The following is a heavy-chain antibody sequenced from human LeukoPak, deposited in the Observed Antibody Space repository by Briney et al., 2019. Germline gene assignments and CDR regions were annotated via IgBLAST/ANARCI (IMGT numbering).Heavy chain of an antibody. J-gene: IGHJ4*02. CDR1: GGSISSYY. CDR3: ASRDDYGDYLFDY. V-gene: IGHV4-59*12. CDR2: IYYSGST. D-gene: IGHD4-17*01. Sequence: SETLSLTCTVSGGSISSYYWSWIRQPPGKGLEWIGYIYYSGSTNYNPSLKSRVTISVDKSKNQFSLKLSSVTAADTAVYYCASRDDYGDYLFDYWGQGTLVTVSS.